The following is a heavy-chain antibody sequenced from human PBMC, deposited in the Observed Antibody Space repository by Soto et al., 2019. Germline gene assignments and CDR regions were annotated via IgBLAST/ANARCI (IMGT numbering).Heavy chain of an antibody. D-gene: IGHD3-10*01. J-gene: IGHJ3*02. CDR2: INAIGGTT. CDR3: AGGEYGVLYI. V-gene: IGHV3-23*01. CDR1: GLPVSSHG. Sequence: EVQLLESGGGLAQPGGSLRLSCVVSGLPVSSHGMSWVRQAPGKGLEWVSSINAIGGTTFYADSVKGRSTISRDKSENTLHLHMNSLRVEDTAVYFCAGGEYGVLYIWGPGTMVTVSS.